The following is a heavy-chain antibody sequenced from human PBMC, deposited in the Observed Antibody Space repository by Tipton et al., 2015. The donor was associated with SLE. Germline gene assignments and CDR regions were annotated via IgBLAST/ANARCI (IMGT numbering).Heavy chain of an antibody. J-gene: IGHJ5*02. CDR1: GASINTGTYF. D-gene: IGHD3-22*01. CDR2: IYTTGST. V-gene: IGHV4-61*02. CDR3: ARGYYYDTTGYRSWLDP. Sequence: TLSLTCSVSGASINTGTYFWSWIRQSAGRGLEWIGRIYTTGSTKFNPALRSRVTLSLDTSTNHVSLNLRSVTAADTAVYYCARGYYYDTTGYRSWLDPWGPGTLVTVSS.